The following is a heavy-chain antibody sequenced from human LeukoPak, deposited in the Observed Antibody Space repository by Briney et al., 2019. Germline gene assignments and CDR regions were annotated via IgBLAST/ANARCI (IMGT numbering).Heavy chain of an antibody. CDR1: GFTLSSYW. D-gene: IGHD2-15*01. J-gene: IGHJ4*02. CDR2: IKQDGSET. Sequence: GGSLRLSCAVSGFTLSSYWMHWVRPAPGKGLEWVANIKQDGSETNYADSVRGRFTISRDNAKSSQYLQMNNLRDEDTAVYYCAAGRGRLIDYWGQETLVTASS. V-gene: IGHV3-7*01. CDR3: AAGRGRLIDY.